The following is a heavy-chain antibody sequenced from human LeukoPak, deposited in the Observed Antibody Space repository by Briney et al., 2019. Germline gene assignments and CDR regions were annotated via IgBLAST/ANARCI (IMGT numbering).Heavy chain of an antibody. V-gene: IGHV4-39*01. CDR3: VSPRGFSYGYFDY. Sequence: SETLSLTCTVSGGSISSSSAYCGWIRQPPGKGLGWIGSIYYSKNTYYNPSLKSRVTISADTSKNQFSLTLGSVSATDTAVYYCVSPRGFSYGYFDYWGQGTLVTVSS. CDR2: IYYSKNT. J-gene: IGHJ4*02. CDR1: GGSISSSSAY. D-gene: IGHD5-18*01.